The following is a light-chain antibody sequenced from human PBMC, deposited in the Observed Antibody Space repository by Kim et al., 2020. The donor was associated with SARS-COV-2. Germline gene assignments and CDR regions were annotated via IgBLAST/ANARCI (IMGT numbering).Light chain of an antibody. CDR2: AAS. CDR3: QKYNTAPWT. V-gene: IGKV1-27*01. CDR1: RGIHNY. Sequence: ASVGERVTITCRASRGIHNYLAWYQQKPGKVPKLLIYAASTLHSGVPSRFSGSGSGTDFTLIISSLQPEDVATYYCQKYNTAPWTFGQGTKV. J-gene: IGKJ1*01.